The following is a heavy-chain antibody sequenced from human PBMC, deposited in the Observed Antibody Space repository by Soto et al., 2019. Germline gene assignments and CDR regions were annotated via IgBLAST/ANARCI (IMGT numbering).Heavy chain of an antibody. D-gene: IGHD3-3*01. CDR2: ISCDGSNK. CDR1: GFTFSSYG. Sequence: SLRLSCAASGFTFSSYGMHWVRQAPGKGLEWVAVISCDGSNKYYADSVKGRFTISRDNSKNTLYIQRNSLRAEDTAVYYWARGVYDFWSGYRGDYYYLGMDVCGQGTTGTVS. J-gene: IGHJ6*02. CDR3: ARGVYDFWSGYRGDYYYLGMDV. V-gene: IGHV3-30*03.